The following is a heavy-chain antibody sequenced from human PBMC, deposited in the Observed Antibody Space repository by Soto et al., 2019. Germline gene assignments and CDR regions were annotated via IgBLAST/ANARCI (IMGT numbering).Heavy chain of an antibody. CDR2: IIPIFGTA. CDR3: ATHEPKTIPRGYGVDV. CDR1: GGTFSSYA. V-gene: IGHV1-69*13. Sequence: SVKVSCKASGGTFSSYAFSWVRQAPGQGLEWMGGIIPIFGTANYAQKFQGRVTITADESTSTAYMELRSLRSEDTAVYYCATHEPKTIPRGYGVDVWGQGTTVTVSS. J-gene: IGHJ6*02. D-gene: IGHD2-21*01.